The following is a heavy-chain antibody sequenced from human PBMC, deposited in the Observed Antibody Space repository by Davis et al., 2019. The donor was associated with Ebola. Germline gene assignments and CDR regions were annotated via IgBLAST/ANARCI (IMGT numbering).Heavy chain of an antibody. CDR3: ARISSSWYGYWFDP. Sequence: SWIRQPPGKALEWLAHIFSNDEKSYSTSLKSRLTISKDTSKSQVVLTMTNMDPVDTATYYCARISSSWYGYWFDPWGQGTLVTVSS. D-gene: IGHD6-13*01. V-gene: IGHV2-26*01. CDR2: IFSNDEK. J-gene: IGHJ5*02.